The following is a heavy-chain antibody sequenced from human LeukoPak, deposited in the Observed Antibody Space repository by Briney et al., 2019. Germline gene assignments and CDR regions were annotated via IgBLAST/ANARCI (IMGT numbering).Heavy chain of an antibody. CDR3: ARKGDSSGLHSLDP. D-gene: IGHD3-22*01. CDR2: IIPIFGIA. Sequence: GASVKVSCKASGGTFSSYAISWVRQAPGQGLEWMGRIIPIFGIANYAQKFQGRVTITADKSTSTAYMELSSLRSEDTAVYYCARKGDSSGLHSLDPWGQGTLVTVSS. CDR1: GGTFSSYA. V-gene: IGHV1-69*04. J-gene: IGHJ5*02.